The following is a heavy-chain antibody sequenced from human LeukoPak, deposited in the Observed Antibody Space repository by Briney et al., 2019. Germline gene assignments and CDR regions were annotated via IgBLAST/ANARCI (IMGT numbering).Heavy chain of an antibody. CDR3: GRDAYCSGGSCYFGPDY. V-gene: IGHV3-21*01. CDR1: GFTFSSYS. CDR2: ISSSSSYI. J-gene: IGHJ4*02. D-gene: IGHD2-15*01. Sequence: GGSLRLSCAASGFTFSSYSMNWVRQAPGKGLEWVSSISSSSSYIYYADSVKGRFTISRDNAKNSLYLQMNSLRAEDTAVYYCGRDAYCSGGSCYFGPDYWGQGTLVNVSS.